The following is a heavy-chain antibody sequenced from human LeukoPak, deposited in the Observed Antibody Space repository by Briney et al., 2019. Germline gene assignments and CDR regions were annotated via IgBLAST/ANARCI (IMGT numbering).Heavy chain of an antibody. CDR3: TKEILDGGTAFDS. CDR1: GFTFDDYA. CDR2: ISWNSGSI. J-gene: IGHJ4*02. V-gene: IGHV3-9*01. Sequence: GGSLRLSCAASGFTFDDYAMHWVRQAPGKGLEWVSGISWNSGSIGYADSVKGRFTISRDNSKNSLYLQMNSLTTEDSALYYCTKEILDGGTAFDSWGQGTLVTVSS. D-gene: IGHD1-26*01.